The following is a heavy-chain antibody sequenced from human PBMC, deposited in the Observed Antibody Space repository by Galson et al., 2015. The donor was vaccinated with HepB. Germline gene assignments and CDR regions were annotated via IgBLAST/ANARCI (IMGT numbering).Heavy chain of an antibody. V-gene: IGHV3-33*01. CDR2: IWYDGSNK. D-gene: IGHD3-22*01. CDR3: ARERRAGYYYDSSGTLGL. CDR1: GFTFSSYG. Sequence: SLRLSCAASGFTFSSYGMHWVRQAPGKGLEWVAVIWYDGSNKYYADSVKGRFTISRDNSKNTLYLQMNSLRAEDTAVYYCARERRAGYYYDSSGTLGLWGQGTLVTVSS. J-gene: IGHJ4*02.